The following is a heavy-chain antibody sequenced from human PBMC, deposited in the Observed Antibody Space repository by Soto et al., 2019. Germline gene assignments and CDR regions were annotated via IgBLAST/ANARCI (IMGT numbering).Heavy chain of an antibody. CDR1: GFTVSSNY. D-gene: IGHD6-19*01. CDR2: IYSGGST. CDR3: ERDHVRSGWYCYFDY. V-gene: IGHV3-53*01. Sequence: QLGGSLRLSCAASGFTVSSNYMSWVRQAPGKGLEWVSVIYSGGSTYYADSVKGRFTISRDNSKNTLDLQMNSLRAEDTAVYYCERDHVRSGWYCYFDYLGQGTLLTVSS. J-gene: IGHJ4*01.